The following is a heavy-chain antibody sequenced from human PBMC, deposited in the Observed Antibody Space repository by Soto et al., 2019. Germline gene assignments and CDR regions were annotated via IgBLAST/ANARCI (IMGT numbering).Heavy chain of an antibody. CDR1: GFTFSSYG. Sequence: QVQLVESGGGVVQPGRSLRLSCAASGFTFSSYGMHWVRQAPGKGLEWVAVISYDGSNKYYADSVKGRFTISRDNSKNTMYLQMNRLRAGDTAVYYCAKSGSVDYWGQGTLVTVSS. D-gene: IGHD3-10*01. CDR2: ISYDGSNK. J-gene: IGHJ4*02. CDR3: AKSGSVDY. V-gene: IGHV3-30*18.